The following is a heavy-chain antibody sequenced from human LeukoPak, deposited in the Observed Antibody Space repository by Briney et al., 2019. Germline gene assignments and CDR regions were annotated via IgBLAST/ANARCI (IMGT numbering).Heavy chain of an antibody. Sequence: GGSLRLSCAASGFTFSNYKMNWVRQAPGKGLEWVSYISSSGSIIYYSDSVKGRFTISRDNSKNTLHLQMSTLRAEDTALYYCVKDVGGSYAFDYWGQGILVTVAS. V-gene: IGHV3-48*01. J-gene: IGHJ4*02. D-gene: IGHD1-26*01. CDR1: GFTFSNYK. CDR3: VKDVGGSYAFDY. CDR2: ISSSGSII.